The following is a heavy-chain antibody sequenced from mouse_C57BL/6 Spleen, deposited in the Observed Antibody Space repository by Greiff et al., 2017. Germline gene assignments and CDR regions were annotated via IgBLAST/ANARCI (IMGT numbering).Heavy chain of an antibody. D-gene: IGHD2-4*01. CDR1: GFTFSSYA. Sequence: EVKLMESGEGLVKPGGSLKLSCAASGFTFSSYAMSWVRQTPEKRLEWVAYISSGGDYIYYADTVKGRFTISRDNARNTLYLQMSSLKSEDTAMYYCTRDPFYEYGFAYWGQGTLVTVSA. J-gene: IGHJ3*01. CDR2: ISSGGDYI. CDR3: TRDPFYEYGFAY. V-gene: IGHV5-9-1*02.